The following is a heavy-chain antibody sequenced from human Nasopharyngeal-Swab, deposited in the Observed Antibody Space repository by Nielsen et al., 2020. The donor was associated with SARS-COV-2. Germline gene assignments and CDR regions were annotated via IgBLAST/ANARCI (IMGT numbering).Heavy chain of an antibody. V-gene: IGHV3-23*01. CDR2: ISGSAGAT. CDR3: AKVRPIVTTPRDFDY. Sequence: VRHAPGKGLEWVSAISGSAGATYYADSVKGRFTISRANSKNTVYLQMNSLRAEDAAVYYCAKVRPIVTTPRDFDYWGQGILVTVSS. D-gene: IGHD5-12*01. J-gene: IGHJ4*02.